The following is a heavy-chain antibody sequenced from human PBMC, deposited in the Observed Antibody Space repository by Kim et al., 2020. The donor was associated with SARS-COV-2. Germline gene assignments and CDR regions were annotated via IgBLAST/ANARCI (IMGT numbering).Heavy chain of an antibody. D-gene: IGHD4-4*01. CDR3: ARGPNYSPFDY. V-gene: IGHV3-48*03. Sequence: HEEPARGRFTMSRDNDRNSLYLQMNSLRAEDTAVYYCARGPNYSPFDYWGQGTLVTVSS. J-gene: IGHJ4*02.